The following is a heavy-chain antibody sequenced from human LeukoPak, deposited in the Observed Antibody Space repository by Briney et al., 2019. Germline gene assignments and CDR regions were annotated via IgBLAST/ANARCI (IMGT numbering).Heavy chain of an antibody. V-gene: IGHV3-30*03. D-gene: IGHD6-19*01. CDR1: GFTFSSYG. Sequence: LTGGSLRLSCAASGFTFSSYGMHWVRQAPGKGLEWVAVISYDGSNKYYADSVKGRFTISRDNSKNTLYLQMNSLRVEDTAVYYCAREPYSSGWYFSYYFDYWGQGTLVTVSS. CDR2: ISYDGSNK. J-gene: IGHJ4*02. CDR3: AREPYSSGWYFSYYFDY.